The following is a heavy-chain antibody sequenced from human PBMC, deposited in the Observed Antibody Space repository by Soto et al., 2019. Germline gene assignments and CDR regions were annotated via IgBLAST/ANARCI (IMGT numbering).Heavy chain of an antibody. CDR2: FDPEDGET. CDR3: ATEYCTNGVCFNWFDP. V-gene: IGHV1-24*01. Sequence: GASVKVSCKVPGYTLTELSMHWVRQAPGKGLEWMGGFDPEDGETIYAQKFQGRVTMTEDTSTDTAYMELSSLRSEDTAVYYCATEYCTNGVCFNWFDPWGQGTLVTVSS. CDR1: GYTLTELS. J-gene: IGHJ5*02. D-gene: IGHD2-8*01.